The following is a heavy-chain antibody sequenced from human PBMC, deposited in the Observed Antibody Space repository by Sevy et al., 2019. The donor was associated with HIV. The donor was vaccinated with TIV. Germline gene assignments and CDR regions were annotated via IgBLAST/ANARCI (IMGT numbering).Heavy chain of an antibody. CDR3: AHETFGRFES. CDR1: GFTLSANW. Sequence: GGSLRLSCVASGFTLSANWMNWVRQAPGKGLEWVANIKGDGSDKHYVDSVEGRFTISRDNAKNLLYLQMNSLRVEDTAVYYCAHETFGRFESWGQGTLVTVSS. CDR2: IKGDGSDK. J-gene: IGHJ4*02. V-gene: IGHV3-7*01. D-gene: IGHD3-16*01.